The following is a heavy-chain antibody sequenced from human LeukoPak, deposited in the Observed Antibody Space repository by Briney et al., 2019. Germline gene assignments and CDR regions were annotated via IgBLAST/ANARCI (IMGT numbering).Heavy chain of an antibody. V-gene: IGHV1-2*02. Sequence: ASVKVSCKVSGYTLTELSMHWVRQAPGQGLEWMGWISPDGGDTNYAQKFQGRVTMTRDTSISTAYMELSRLRFDDTAVYYCARESQEGYYYDNSGMDVWGKGTTVTVSS. CDR3: ARESQEGYYYDNSGMDV. CDR2: ISPDGGDT. CDR1: GYTLTELS. D-gene: IGHD3-22*01. J-gene: IGHJ6*04.